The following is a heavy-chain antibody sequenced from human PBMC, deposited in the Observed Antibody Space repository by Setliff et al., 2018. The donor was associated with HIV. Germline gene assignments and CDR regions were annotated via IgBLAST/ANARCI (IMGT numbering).Heavy chain of an antibody. CDR1: GGSISSSSYY. Sequence: PSETLSLTCTVSGGSISSSSYYWTWIRQSPGKGLEWIGEINHRGSTNYNPSLKSRVTVSVDTSKNQFSLKLSSVTAADTAVYYCADSSSWYGWFDPWGQGTLVTVSS. D-gene: IGHD6-13*01. CDR3: ADSSSWYGWFDP. J-gene: IGHJ5*02. CDR2: INHRGST. V-gene: IGHV4-39*07.